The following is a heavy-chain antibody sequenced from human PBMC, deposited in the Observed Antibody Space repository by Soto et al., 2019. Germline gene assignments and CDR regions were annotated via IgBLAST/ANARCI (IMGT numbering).Heavy chain of an antibody. D-gene: IGHD2-15*01. J-gene: IGHJ4*02. CDR1: GGSISSGGYY. CDR3: ARRVGAVAAENLDH. V-gene: IGHV4-31*03. CDR2: IYYSGST. Sequence: SETLSLTCTVSGGSISSGGYYWSWIRQHPGKGLEWIGYIYYSGSTYYNPSLKSRVTISVDTSKNQFSLKLSSLTAADTAVYYCARRVGAVAAENLDHWGQGTLVTVS.